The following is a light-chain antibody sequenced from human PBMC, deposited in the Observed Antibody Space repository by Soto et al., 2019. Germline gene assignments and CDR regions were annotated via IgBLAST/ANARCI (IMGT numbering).Light chain of an antibody. Sequence: EVVLTQSPGTLSLSPGERATLSCRASQSVRSDYVAWYQQKLGQAPRLLIYAASRRATGIADRFSGSGSGTDFTLTISRLEPEDFAVYYCQQYLSPPGYTFGQGTKLEIK. CDR1: QSVRSDY. V-gene: IGKV3-20*01. CDR2: AAS. J-gene: IGKJ2*01. CDR3: QQYLSPPGYT.